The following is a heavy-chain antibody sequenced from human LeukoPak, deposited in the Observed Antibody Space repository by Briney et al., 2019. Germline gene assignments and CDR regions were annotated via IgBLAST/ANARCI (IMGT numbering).Heavy chain of an antibody. V-gene: IGHV4-30-4*01. CDR3: AGWYCSSTSCPDTYYYGMDV. Sequence: SETLSLTCTVSGGSISSGDYYWSWIRQPPGKGLEWIGYIYYSGSTYYNPSLKSRVTIPVDTSKNQFSLKLSSVTAADTAVYYCAGWYCSSTSCPDTYYYGMDVWGQGTTVTVSS. J-gene: IGHJ6*02. CDR1: GGSISSGDYY. D-gene: IGHD2-2*01. CDR2: IYYSGST.